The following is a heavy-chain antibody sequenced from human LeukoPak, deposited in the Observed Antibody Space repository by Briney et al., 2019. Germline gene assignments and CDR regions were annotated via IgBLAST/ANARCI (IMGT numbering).Heavy chain of an antibody. CDR1: GYTFTSYG. J-gene: IGHJ4*02. Sequence: GASVKVSCKATGYTFTSYGISSVRQAPGQRREGMGGSSAYNGNTNYAQKLQGRVTMNTDTSTSTAYMELRSLRCDDTAVYYCARVVGAGFGELYFFDYWGQGTLVTVSS. CDR2: SSAYNGNT. D-gene: IGHD3-10*01. CDR3: ARVVGAGFGELYFFDY. V-gene: IGHV1-18*01.